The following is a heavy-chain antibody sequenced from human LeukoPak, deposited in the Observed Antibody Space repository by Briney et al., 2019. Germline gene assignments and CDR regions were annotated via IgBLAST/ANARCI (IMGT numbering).Heavy chain of an antibody. CDR2: IYYSGST. D-gene: IGHD6-19*01. CDR1: GVSISCYY. J-gene: IGHJ4*02. CDR3: ASSSGWNYFDY. Sequence: PSETLSLTCTVSGVSISCYYWRWLRQPPGKGLEWIGYIYYSGSTNYNPSLKSRGTISVDTSKNQFSLKLSSVTAADTAVYYCASSSGWNYFDYWGQGTLVTVSS. V-gene: IGHV4-59*01.